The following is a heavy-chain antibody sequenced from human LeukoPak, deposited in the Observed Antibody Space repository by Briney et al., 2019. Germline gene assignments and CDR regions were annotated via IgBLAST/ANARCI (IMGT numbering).Heavy chain of an antibody. V-gene: IGHV1-8*03. J-gene: IGHJ4*02. CDR2: MNPNSGNT. CDR1: GYTFTNYD. CDR3: ARGGWGSGYDDY. D-gene: IGHD5-12*01. Sequence: ASVTVSCKASGYTFTNYDINWVRQATGQGLEWMGWMNPNSGNTGYAQKFQGRVTITRNTSISTAYMELSSLRSEDTAVYYCARGGWGSGYDDYWGQGTLVTVSS.